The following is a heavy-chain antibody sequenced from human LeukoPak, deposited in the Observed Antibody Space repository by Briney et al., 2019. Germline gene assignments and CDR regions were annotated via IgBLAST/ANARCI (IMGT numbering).Heavy chain of an antibody. CDR1: GGSISSSSYY. Sequence: PSETLSLTCTVPGGSISSSSYYWGWIRQPPGKGLEWIGSIYYSGSTYYNPSLKSRVTISVDTSKNQFSLKLSSVTAADTAVYYCARGATGGDTAMVAAIYFDYWGQGTLVTVSS. CDR2: IYYSGST. V-gene: IGHV4-39*07. D-gene: IGHD5-18*01. J-gene: IGHJ4*02. CDR3: ARGATGGDTAMVAAIYFDY.